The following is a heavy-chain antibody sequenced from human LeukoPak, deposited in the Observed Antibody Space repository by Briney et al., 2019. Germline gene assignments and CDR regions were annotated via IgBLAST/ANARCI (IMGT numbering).Heavy chain of an antibody. CDR3: AKVDTLTGGYFDY. CDR2: ITSSGSTI. CDR1: GFSFTTYE. D-gene: IGHD3-9*01. V-gene: IGHV3-48*03. Sequence: GGSLRLSCAASGFSFTTYEMNWVRQAPGKGLEWVSHITSSGSTIYYADSVKGRFTISRDNAKNTLYLQMNSLRAEDTALYYCAKVDTLTGGYFDYWGQGTLVTVSS. J-gene: IGHJ4*02.